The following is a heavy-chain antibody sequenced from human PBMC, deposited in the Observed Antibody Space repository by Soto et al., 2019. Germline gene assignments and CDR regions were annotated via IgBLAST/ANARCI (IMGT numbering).Heavy chain of an antibody. V-gene: IGHV3-21*01. CDR2: ISSSSSYI. Sequence: PGVSLRLSCAASGFTFSSYSMNWVRQAPGKGLEWVSSISSSSSYIYYADSVKGRFTISRDNAKNSLYLQMNSLRAEDTAVYYCARVVGHGHYRALGAFDIWGQGTMVTVSS. D-gene: IGHD4-17*01. CDR1: GFTFSSYS. J-gene: IGHJ3*02. CDR3: ARVVGHGHYRALGAFDI.